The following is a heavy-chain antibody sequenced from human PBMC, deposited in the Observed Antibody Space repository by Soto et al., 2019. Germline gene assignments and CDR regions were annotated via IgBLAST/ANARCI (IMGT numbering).Heavy chain of an antibody. CDR1: GGSISSYY. Sequence: SETLSLTCTVSGGSISSYYWSWIRQPPGKGLEWIGYIYYSGSTNYNPSLKSRVTISVDTSKNQFSLKLSSVTAADTAVYYCARQREGYSSGWYPYYYYYMDVWGKGTTVTVSS. D-gene: IGHD6-19*01. CDR2: IYYSGST. V-gene: IGHV4-59*08. J-gene: IGHJ6*03. CDR3: ARQREGYSSGWYPYYYYYMDV.